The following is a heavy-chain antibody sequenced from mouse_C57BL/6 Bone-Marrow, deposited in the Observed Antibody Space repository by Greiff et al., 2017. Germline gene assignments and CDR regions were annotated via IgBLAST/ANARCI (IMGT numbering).Heavy chain of an antibody. CDR2: ISSGGSYT. V-gene: IGHV5-6*01. Sequence: EVHLVESGGDLVKPGGSLKLSCAASGFTFSSYGMSWVRQTPDKRLEWVATISSGGSYTYYPDSVKGRFTISRDNAKNTQYLQMSSLKSEDTAMYYCARQRGSSFAYWGQGALVTVSA. CDR1: GFTFSSYG. CDR3: ARQRGSSFAY. J-gene: IGHJ3*01. D-gene: IGHD1-1*01.